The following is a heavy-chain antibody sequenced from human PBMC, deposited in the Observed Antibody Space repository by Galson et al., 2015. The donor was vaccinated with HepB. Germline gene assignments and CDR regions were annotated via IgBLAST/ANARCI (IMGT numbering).Heavy chain of an antibody. J-gene: IGHJ4*02. D-gene: IGHD1-14*01. V-gene: IGHV7-4-1*02. CDR3: ARRLTGAAYLAWVDY. CDR2: INTNTGNP. Sequence: SVKVSCKASGYTFTSYAMNWVRQAPGQGLEWMGWINTNTGNPTYAQGFTGRFVFSLDTSVSTAYLQISSLKAEDTAVYYCARRLTGAAYLAWVDYWGQGTLVTVSS. CDR1: GYTFTSYA.